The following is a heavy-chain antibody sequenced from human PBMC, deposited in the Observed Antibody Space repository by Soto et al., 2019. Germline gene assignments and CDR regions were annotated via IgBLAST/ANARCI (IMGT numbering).Heavy chain of an antibody. Sequence: GRSLRLSCAASAFTFRSYAMHWVRQAPDKGLEWVAVISYDGRNKYYADSVKGRFTLSRDNSQNTLYPQMNSLRADDTAVYYCVRHGETQPAHYYRYSIDLRGRRTTVTVSS. V-gene: IGHV3-30*03. CDR1: AFTFRSYA. J-gene: IGHJ6*02. CDR3: VRHGETQPAHYYRYSIDL. CDR2: ISYDGRNK. D-gene: IGHD1-26*01.